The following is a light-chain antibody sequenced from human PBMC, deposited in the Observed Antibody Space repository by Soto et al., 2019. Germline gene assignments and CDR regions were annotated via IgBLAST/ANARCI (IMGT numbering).Light chain of an antibody. Sequence: QSVRTQPPSASGTPGQRVTISCSGSGSSIGTNTVNWYRQLPGTAPKLLIYGNNQRPSGVPDRFSGSKSGTSASLAISGLQSEDEAEYYCAAWDGSLNNVLFGGGTKVTV. V-gene: IGLV1-44*01. J-gene: IGLJ2*01. CDR2: GNN. CDR3: AAWDGSLNNVL. CDR1: GSSIGTNT.